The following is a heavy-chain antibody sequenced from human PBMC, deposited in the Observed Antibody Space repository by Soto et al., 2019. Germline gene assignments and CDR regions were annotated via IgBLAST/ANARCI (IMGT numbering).Heavy chain of an antibody. V-gene: IGHV4-4*07. CDR2: IYTTGST. Sequence: QVQLQESGPGLVKPSETLSLTCTVSGVSISSYSWSWIRQPAGKGLEWIGHIYTTGSTSYKPSLMSRVTMSVDTSENQSSLKLSSVTAADTAVYYCTLCATAGYFDLWGRGTLVTVSS. J-gene: IGHJ2*01. CDR1: GVSISSYS. CDR3: TLCATAGYFDL.